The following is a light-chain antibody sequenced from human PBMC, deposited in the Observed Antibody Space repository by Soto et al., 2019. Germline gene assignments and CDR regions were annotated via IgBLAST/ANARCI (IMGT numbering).Light chain of an antibody. CDR3: RSYTSSSTFYV. CDR2: EVS. V-gene: IGLV2-14*01. CDR1: ISDVGGYNY. Sequence: QCALTQPASVSGSPGQSITISCTGTISDVGGYNYVSWYQQHPGKAPKLMIYEVSNRPSGVSNRFSGSKSGNTASLTISGLQAEDEADYYCRSYTSSSTFYVFGTGTKVTVL. J-gene: IGLJ1*01.